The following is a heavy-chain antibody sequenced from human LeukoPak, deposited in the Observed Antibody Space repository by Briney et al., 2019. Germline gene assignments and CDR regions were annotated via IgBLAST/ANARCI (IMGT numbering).Heavy chain of an antibody. Sequence: GSSLRLSGAVSEFTFSTYAMDWVCRAPGKGLECVSGIIAGASTYYAASVKGRFTISRDNSKNTLYLQMNSLRAEDAAVYYCAKYFSSGLSKSFDFWGQGTLVTVSS. V-gene: IGHV3-23*01. CDR1: EFTFSTYA. CDR2: IIAGAST. CDR3: AKYFSSGLSKSFDF. J-gene: IGHJ4*02. D-gene: IGHD3-22*01.